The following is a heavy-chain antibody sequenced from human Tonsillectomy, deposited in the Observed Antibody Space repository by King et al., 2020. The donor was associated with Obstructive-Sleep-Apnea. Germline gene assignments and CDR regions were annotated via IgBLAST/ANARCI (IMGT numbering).Heavy chain of an antibody. V-gene: IGHV4-38-2*02. D-gene: IGHD3-3*01. CDR3: ARDREVYYEETGGAKYGMDV. Sequence: VQLQESGPGLLKPSETLSLTCTVSGYSISGGYYWGWIRQPPGKGLEWIGSIHHSGSTNYKPSLKSRGTISLDTSKNQFSLRLSSVTAADTAGYYCARDREVYYEETGGAKYGMDVWGQGTTVTVSS. CDR1: GYSISGGYY. CDR2: IHHSGST. J-gene: IGHJ6*02.